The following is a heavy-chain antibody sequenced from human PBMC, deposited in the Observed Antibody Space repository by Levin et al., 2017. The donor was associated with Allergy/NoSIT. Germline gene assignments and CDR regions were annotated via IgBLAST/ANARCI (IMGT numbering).Heavy chain of an antibody. Sequence: GGSLRLSCGASGFTFSSYVMSWVRQAPGKGLEWVSAISSDSSSTYYADSVKGRFAISRDNSKNTLYLQMNSLRAEDTAVYYCAKCSSSWYPYFDSWGQGTLATVSS. CDR1: GFTFSSYV. CDR3: AKCSSSWYPYFDS. CDR2: ISSDSSST. J-gene: IGHJ4*02. V-gene: IGHV3-23*01. D-gene: IGHD6-13*01.